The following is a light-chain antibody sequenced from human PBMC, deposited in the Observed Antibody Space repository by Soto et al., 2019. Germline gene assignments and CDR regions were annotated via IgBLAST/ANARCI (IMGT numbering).Light chain of an antibody. CDR3: QQRFNWPRFA. CDR2: DAS. Sequence: EIVLTQSPATLSLSPGERATLSCRASQSVSSYLAWYQQKPGQAPRLLIYDASNRATVIPARFSGGGSGTDFTLTISSLEPADFAVYYCQQRFNWPRFAFGQGTKLEIK. CDR1: QSVSSY. V-gene: IGKV3-11*01. J-gene: IGKJ2*01.